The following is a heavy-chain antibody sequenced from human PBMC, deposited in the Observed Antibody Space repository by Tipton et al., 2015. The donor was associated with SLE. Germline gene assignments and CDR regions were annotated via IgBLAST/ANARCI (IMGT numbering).Heavy chain of an antibody. J-gene: IGHJ3*02. D-gene: IGHD6-6*01. Sequence: TLSLTCTVSGDSVSNSNYYWGWIRQPPGKGLEWIGSVFYRGSSYSNPSLKSRVTISVDTSKNQFSLKLSSVTAADTAVYYCASAAHLVHAFDIWGQGTMVTVSS. CDR2: VFYRGSS. CDR3: ASAAHLVHAFDI. CDR1: GDSVSNSNYY. V-gene: IGHV4-39*07.